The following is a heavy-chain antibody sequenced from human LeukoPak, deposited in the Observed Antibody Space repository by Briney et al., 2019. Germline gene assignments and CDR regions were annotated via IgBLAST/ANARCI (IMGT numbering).Heavy chain of an antibody. J-gene: IGHJ6*03. CDR1: GGSISSSSYY. CDR3: ASGHRWYYYYYYMDV. V-gene: IGHV4-39*07. Sequence: PSETLSLTCTVSGGSISSSSYYWGWIRQPPGKGLEWIGSIYYSGSTYYNPSLKSRVTISVDTSKNQFSLKLSSVTAAGTAVYYCASGHRWYYYYYYMDVWGKGTTVTVSS. CDR2: IYYSGST.